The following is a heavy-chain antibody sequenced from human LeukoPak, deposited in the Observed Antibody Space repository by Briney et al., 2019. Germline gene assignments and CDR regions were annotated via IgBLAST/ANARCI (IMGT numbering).Heavy chain of an antibody. D-gene: IGHD6-19*01. CDR3: ARRVAVAGTWNAFDI. CDR2: IYYSGST. CDR1: GGSISSSSYY. J-gene: IGHJ3*02. V-gene: IGHV4-39*01. Sequence: PSETLSLTCTVSGGSISSSSYYWGWIRQPPGKGLEWIGSIYYSGSTYYNPSLKSRVTISVDTSKNQFSLKLSSVTAADTAVYYCARRVAVAGTWNAFDIWGQGTMVTVSS.